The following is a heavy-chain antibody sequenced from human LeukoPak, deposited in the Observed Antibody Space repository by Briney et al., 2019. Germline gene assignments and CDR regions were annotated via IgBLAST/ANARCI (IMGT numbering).Heavy chain of an antibody. J-gene: IGHJ4*02. CDR1: GGSISSSY. V-gene: IGHV4-59*01. CDR2: ISKGGST. D-gene: IGHD2-15*01. CDR3: ARDKHNPNCSGGRCYPYFFDS. Sequence: SETLSLTCSVSGGSISSSYWTWLRQPPGKGLECIGYISKGGSTNYNPSLKSRVTISVDTSKNQVSLNLSSVTAADTAVYYCARDKHNPNCSGGRCYPYFFDSWGQGSLVTVSS.